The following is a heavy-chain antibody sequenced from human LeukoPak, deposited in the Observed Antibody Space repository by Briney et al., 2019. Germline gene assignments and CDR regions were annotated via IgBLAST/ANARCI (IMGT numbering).Heavy chain of an antibody. Sequence: GGSLRLSCAASGFTFSSYEMNWVRQAPGKGLEWVSYISSSGSTIYYADSVKGRFTISRDNAKNSLYLQMSSLRVEDTAVYYCARDSRIQLLSGWFDPWGQGTLVTVSS. CDR1: GFTFSSYE. J-gene: IGHJ5*02. CDR3: ARDSRIQLLSGWFDP. CDR2: ISSSGSTI. D-gene: IGHD2/OR15-2a*01. V-gene: IGHV3-48*03.